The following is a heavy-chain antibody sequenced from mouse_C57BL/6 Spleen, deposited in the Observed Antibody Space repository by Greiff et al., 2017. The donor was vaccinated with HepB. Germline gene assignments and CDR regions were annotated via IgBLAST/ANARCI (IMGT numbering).Heavy chain of an antibody. V-gene: IGHV1-7*01. CDR3: ARIYSYAIYDAMDY. D-gene: IGHD2-12*01. CDR1: GYTFTSYW. CDR2: INPSSGYT. Sequence: VQLQQSGAELAKPGASVKLSCKASGYTFTSYWMHWVKQRPGQGLEWIGDINPSSGYTKYNQKFKDKATLTADKSSSTAYMQLSSLTYENSAVYDCARIYSYAIYDAMDYWGQGTSVTVSS. J-gene: IGHJ4*01.